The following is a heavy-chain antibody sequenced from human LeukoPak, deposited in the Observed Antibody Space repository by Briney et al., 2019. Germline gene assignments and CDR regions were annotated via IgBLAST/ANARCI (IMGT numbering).Heavy chain of an antibody. CDR2: IYYSGST. J-gene: IGHJ4*02. CDR1: GGSISSGDYY. V-gene: IGHV4-61*08. D-gene: IGHD3-22*01. CDR3: AREAYYYDSSGYYWDY. Sequence: PSETLSLTCTVSGGSISSGDYYWSWIRQPPGKGLEWIGYIYYSGSTNYNPSLKSRVTISVDTSKNQFSLKLSSVTAADTAVYYCAREAYYYDSSGYYWDYWGQGTLVTVSS.